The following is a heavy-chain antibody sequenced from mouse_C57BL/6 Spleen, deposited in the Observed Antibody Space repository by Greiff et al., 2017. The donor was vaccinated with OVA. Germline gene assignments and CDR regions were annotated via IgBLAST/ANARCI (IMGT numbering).Heavy chain of an antibody. V-gene: IGHV3-1*01. CDR2: ISYSGST. D-gene: IGHD4-1*01. Sequence: VQLKQSGPGMVKPSQSLSLTCTVTGYSITSGYDWHWIRHFPGNKLEWMGYISYSGSTNYNPSLKSRISITHDTSKNHFFLKLNSVTTEDTATYYCARASANWGYFDYWGQGTTLTVSS. J-gene: IGHJ2*01. CDR1: GYSITSGYD. CDR3: ARASANWGYFDY.